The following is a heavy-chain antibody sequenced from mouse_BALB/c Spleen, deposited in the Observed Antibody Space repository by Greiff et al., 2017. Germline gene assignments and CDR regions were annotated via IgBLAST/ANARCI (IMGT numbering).Heavy chain of an antibody. V-gene: IGHV6-6*02. CDR3: TRGGNYAMDY. CDR1: GFTFSNYW. Sequence: EVKLMESGGGLVQPGGSMKLSCVASGFTFSNYWMNWVRQSPEKGLEWVAEIRLKSNNYATHYAESVKGRFTISRDDSKSSVYLQMNNLRAEDTGIYYCTRGGNYAMDYWGQGTSVTVSS. CDR2: IRLKSNNYAT. J-gene: IGHJ4*01.